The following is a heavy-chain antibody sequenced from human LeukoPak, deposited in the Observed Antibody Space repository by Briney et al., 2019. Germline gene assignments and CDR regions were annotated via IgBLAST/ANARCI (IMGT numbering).Heavy chain of an antibody. CDR3: ARVTRGGYDGYFDY. J-gene: IGHJ4*02. Sequence: PGGSLRLSCAASGFTFSSYSMNWVRQAPGKGLEWVSSISSSSSYIYYADSVKGRFTISRDNAKNSLYLQMNSLSAEDTAVYYCARVTRGGYDGYFDYWGQGTLVTVS. D-gene: IGHD5-12*01. V-gene: IGHV3-21*01. CDR2: ISSSSSYI. CDR1: GFTFSSYS.